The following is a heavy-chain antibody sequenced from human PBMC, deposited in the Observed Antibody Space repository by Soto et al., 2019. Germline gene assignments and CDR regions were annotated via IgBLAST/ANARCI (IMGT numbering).Heavy chain of an antibody. CDR1: GYTLADIS. V-gene: IGHV1-24*01. CDR3: AIFTRDCTNGVCYTDNDY. J-gene: IGHJ4*02. D-gene: IGHD2-8*01. CDR2: FDPGDGGT. Sequence: GASVKLSCKFSGYTLADISMHWPRQAQEKGLEWMGGFDPGDGGTSYAQKFQGRVTMTRDTSTSTVYMELSSLRSEDTAVYYCAIFTRDCTNGVCYTDNDYWGQGTLVTVSS.